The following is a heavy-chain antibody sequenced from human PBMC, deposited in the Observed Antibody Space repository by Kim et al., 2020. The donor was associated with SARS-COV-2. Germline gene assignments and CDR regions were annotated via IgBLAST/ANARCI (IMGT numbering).Heavy chain of an antibody. Sequence: GGSLRLSCTASGFTFGDYAMSWFRQAPGKGLEWVGFIRSKAYGGTTEYAASVKGRFTISRDDSKSIAYLQMNSLKTEDTAVYYCTRVRAAAGPARDNYYYGMDVWGQGTTVTVSS. CDR3: TRVRAAAGPARDNYYYGMDV. CDR2: IRSKAYGGTT. D-gene: IGHD6-13*01. V-gene: IGHV3-49*03. CDR1: GFTFGDYA. J-gene: IGHJ6*02.